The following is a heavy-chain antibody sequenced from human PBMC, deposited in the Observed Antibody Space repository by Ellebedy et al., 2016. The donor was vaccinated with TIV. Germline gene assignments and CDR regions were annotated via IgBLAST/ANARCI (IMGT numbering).Heavy chain of an antibody. Sequence: GGSLRLSXQGSGYRFSTYWIGWVRQMLGEGLEWMGIIFLRDSTTKYSPSFQGQVTISADTSINTAYLQWDSLTTSDTATYYCAGARNGDYSLDSWGQGTLVAVST. CDR2: IFLRDSTT. V-gene: IGHV5-51*01. J-gene: IGHJ4*02. D-gene: IGHD4-17*01. CDR1: GYRFSTYW. CDR3: AGARNGDYSLDS.